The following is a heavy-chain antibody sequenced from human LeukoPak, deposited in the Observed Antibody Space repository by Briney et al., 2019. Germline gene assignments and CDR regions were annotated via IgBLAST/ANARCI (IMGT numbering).Heavy chain of an antibody. CDR1: GGSISRYY. J-gene: IGHJ4*02. V-gene: IGHV4-4*07. Sequence: KPSETLSLTCTVPGGSISRYYWSWIRQPAGKGLEWIGRIYTSGSTNYNPSRKSRVTMSVDTSKNQFSLKLSSVTAADTAVYYCARVSVTKPHFDYWGQGTLVTVSS. CDR2: IYTSGST. D-gene: IGHD4-17*01. CDR3: ARVSVTKPHFDY.